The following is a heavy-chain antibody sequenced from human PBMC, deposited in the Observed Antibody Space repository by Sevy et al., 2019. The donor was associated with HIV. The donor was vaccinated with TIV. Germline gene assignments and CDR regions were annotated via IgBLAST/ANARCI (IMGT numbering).Heavy chain of an antibody. V-gene: IGHV3-30*18. D-gene: IGHD2-15*01. Sequence: GGSLRLSCAASGFTISTYGMHWVRQAPGKGLEWVAVLSYDGREKYYGNSVKGRFTISRDNSKNTLYLQMNSLRDEDTAVYYCAKVGPHCSGGTCYHPLFDYCGQGTLVTVSS. CDR1: GFTISTYG. CDR2: LSYDGREK. J-gene: IGHJ4*02. CDR3: AKVGPHCSGGTCYHPLFDY.